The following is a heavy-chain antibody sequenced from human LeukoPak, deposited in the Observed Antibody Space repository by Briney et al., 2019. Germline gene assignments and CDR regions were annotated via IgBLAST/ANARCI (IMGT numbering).Heavy chain of an antibody. D-gene: IGHD5-24*01. CDR1: GFTFSSYA. J-gene: IGHJ3*02. CDR3: ATLEMATIRAFDI. V-gene: IGHV3-23*01. CDR2: ISGSGGST. Sequence: GGSLRLSCAASGFTFSSYAMSWVRQAPGEGLEWASAISGSGGSTYYADSVKGRFTISRDNSKSTLYLQMNSLRAEDTAVYYCATLEMATIRAFDIWGQGTMVTVSS.